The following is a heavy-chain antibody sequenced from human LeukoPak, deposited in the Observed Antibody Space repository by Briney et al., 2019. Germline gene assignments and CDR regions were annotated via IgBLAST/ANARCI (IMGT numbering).Heavy chain of an antibody. D-gene: IGHD3-22*01. CDR1: GFTFSSYA. J-gene: IGHJ4*02. V-gene: IGHV4-39*01. Sequence: GSLRLSFAASGFTFSSYAMSWVRQPPGKGLEWIGSIYYSGSTYYNPSLKSRVTISVDTSKNQFSLKLSSVTAADTAVYYCARLRGGYYSAFFDYWGQGTLVTVSS. CDR3: ARLRGGYYSAFFDY. CDR2: IYYSGST.